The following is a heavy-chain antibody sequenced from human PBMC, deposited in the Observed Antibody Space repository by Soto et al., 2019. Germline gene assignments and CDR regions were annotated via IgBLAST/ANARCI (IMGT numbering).Heavy chain of an antibody. CDR1: GGSFSGYY. CDR3: ARAGVGYCSSTSCYGFDY. Sequence: SETLSLTCAVYGGSFSGYYWSWIRQPPGKGLEWIGEINHSGSTNYNPSLKSRVTISVDTSENQFSLKLSSVTAADTAVYYCARAGVGYCSSTSCYGFDYWGQGTLVTVSS. D-gene: IGHD2-2*01. CDR2: INHSGST. V-gene: IGHV4-34*01. J-gene: IGHJ4*02.